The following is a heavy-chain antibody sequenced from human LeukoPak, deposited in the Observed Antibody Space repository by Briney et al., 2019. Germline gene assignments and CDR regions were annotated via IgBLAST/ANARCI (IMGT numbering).Heavy chain of an antibody. V-gene: IGHV3-30*04. J-gene: IGHJ4*02. Sequence: GGSLRLSCEGSGFNFSNYAMHWVRQAPGKGLDWVAVISYDGTYKYYIDSVKGRFTISRDNSKNTRYLEINSLTIEDAAVYYCARKGDYDSSGYWTDYWGQGTLVTVSS. D-gene: IGHD3-22*01. CDR3: ARKGDYDSSGYWTDY. CDR1: GFNFSNYA. CDR2: ISYDGTYK.